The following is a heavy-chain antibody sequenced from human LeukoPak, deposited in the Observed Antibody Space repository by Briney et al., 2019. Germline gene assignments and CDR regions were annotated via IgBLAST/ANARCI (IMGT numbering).Heavy chain of an antibody. CDR3: TTGIWVGATGYYYMDV. CDR1: GFTFSNAW. CDR2: IKSKTDGGTT. J-gene: IGHJ6*03. Sequence: GGSLRLSCAASGFTFSNAWMSWVRQAPGKGLEWVGRIKSKTDGGTTDYAAPVKGRFTISRDDSKNTLYPQMNSLKTEDTAVYYCTTGIWVGATGYYYMDVWGKGTTVTVSS. D-gene: IGHD1-26*01. V-gene: IGHV3-15*01.